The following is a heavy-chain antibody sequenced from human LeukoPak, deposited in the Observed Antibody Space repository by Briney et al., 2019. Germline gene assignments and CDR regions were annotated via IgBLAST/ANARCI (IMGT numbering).Heavy chain of an antibody. CDR3: ARDRIAAAHYYYYYMDV. J-gene: IGHJ6*03. CDR1: GGSFSGYY. Sequence: PSETLSLTCAVYGGSFSGYYWSWIRQPPGKGLEWIGEINHSGSTNYNPSLKSRVTISVDTSKNQFSLKLSSVTAADTAVYYCARDRIAAAHYYYYYMDVWGKGTTVTISS. V-gene: IGHV4-34*01. CDR2: INHSGST. D-gene: IGHD6-13*01.